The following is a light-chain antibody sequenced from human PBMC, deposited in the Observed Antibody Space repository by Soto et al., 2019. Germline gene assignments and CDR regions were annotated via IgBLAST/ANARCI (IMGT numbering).Light chain of an antibody. CDR1: QSISSY. J-gene: IGKJ3*01. V-gene: IGKV1-39*01. CDR2: AAS. CDR3: QQSYSTPFT. Sequence: DIQMTQSPSSLSASVGDRVTITCRASQSISSYLNWYQQKPGKAPKLLIYAASSLQSGVPSRFSGSGSGTEFTLTISSLQPEDFATYHCQQSYSTPFTFGPGTKVDIK.